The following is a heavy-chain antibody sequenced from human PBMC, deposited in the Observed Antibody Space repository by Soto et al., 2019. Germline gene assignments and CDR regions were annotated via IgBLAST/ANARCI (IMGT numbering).Heavy chain of an antibody. CDR1: GFSLSSFAVG. CDR3: AHGSGWLSDY. J-gene: IGHJ4*02. CDR2: IYWNDDN. Sequence: QITLKESGPPLLKPTQTLTLTCTFSGFSLSSFAVGVNWIRQPPGKAPAWLALIYWNDDNHYSPSLRNRLTVTKDTSKNQVVLTMTNVDPVDTATYYCAHGSGWLSDYWGQGTLVTVSS. D-gene: IGHD6-19*01. V-gene: IGHV2-5*01.